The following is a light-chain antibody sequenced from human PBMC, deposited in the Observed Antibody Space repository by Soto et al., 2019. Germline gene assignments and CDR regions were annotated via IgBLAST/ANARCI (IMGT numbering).Light chain of an antibody. CDR1: QSISRW. J-gene: IGKJ5*01. CDR2: DAS. Sequence: IKMTQSPSTLSASVGDRVTITCRASQSISRWLAWYQQKPGKAPKVLIYDASSLESGVPSRFSGSGSGTEFTLTISSLQSEDSGVYYCQQYNKWPAEITFGQGTRLEIK. V-gene: IGKV1-5*01. CDR3: QQYNKWPAEIT.